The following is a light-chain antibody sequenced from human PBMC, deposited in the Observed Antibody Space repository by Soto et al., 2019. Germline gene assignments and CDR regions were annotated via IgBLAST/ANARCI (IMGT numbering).Light chain of an antibody. J-gene: IGKJ1*01. V-gene: IGKV3-20*01. CDR1: QSVSSSY. Sequence: EIVLTQSPGTLSLPPGXRATLSCRASQSVSSSYLAWYQQKPGQAPRLLIYGASSRATGIPDRFSGSGSGTDFTLTISRLEPEDFAVYYCQQYGSSPRTFGQGTKGDIK. CDR2: GAS. CDR3: QQYGSSPRT.